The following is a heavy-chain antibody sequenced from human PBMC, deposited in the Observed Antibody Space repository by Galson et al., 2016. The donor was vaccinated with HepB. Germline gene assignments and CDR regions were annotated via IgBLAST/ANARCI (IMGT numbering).Heavy chain of an antibody. V-gene: IGHV4-4*02. CDR2: IYHNENT. D-gene: IGHD5-12*01. J-gene: IGHJ6*02. CDR1: GGSISSSNW. CDR3: ARVGYLFYYGMDV. Sequence: ETLSLTCAVSGGSISSSNWWSWVRQPPGKGLEWIGEIYHNENTNYNPSLKSRVAISVDKSKNQFSLKLSSVTAADTAVYYCARVGYLFYYGMDVWGQGTTITVSS.